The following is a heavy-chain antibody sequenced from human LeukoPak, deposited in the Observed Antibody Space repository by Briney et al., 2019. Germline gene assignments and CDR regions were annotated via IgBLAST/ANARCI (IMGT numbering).Heavy chain of an antibody. Sequence: GGSLRLSCAAYGFTFSSYWMSWVRQAPGEGLEWVANIKQDGSEKYYVDSVKGRFTLSRDNAKNSLYLQMNSLRAEDTAVYYCARDLSPTLTYGSYAFDIWGQGTMVTVSS. V-gene: IGHV3-7*01. D-gene: IGHD3-10*01. CDR2: IKQDGSEK. CDR1: GFTFSSYW. CDR3: ARDLSPTLTYGSYAFDI. J-gene: IGHJ3*02.